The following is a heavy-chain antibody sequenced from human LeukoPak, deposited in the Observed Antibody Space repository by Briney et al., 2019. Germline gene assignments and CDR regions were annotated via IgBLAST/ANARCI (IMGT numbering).Heavy chain of an antibody. CDR2: IYSGGST. D-gene: IGHD2-2*01. J-gene: IGHJ6*04. CDR3: ARDPADIVVVLAARVDV. CDR1: GFTVSSNY. Sequence: GGSLRLSCAASGFTVSSNYMSWVRQAPGKGLEWVSVIYSGGSTYYADSVKGRFTISRDNSKNTLYLQMNSLRAEDTAVYYCARDPADIVVVLAARVDVWGKGTTVTVSS. V-gene: IGHV3-66*02.